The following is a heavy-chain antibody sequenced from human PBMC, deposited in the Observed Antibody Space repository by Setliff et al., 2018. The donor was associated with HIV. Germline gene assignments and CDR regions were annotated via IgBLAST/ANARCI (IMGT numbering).Heavy chain of an antibody. V-gene: IGHV4-4*02. CDR1: GGSISSRDW. CDR3: ASVFESSAYSYYYGMDV. CDR2: IYHSGST. J-gene: IGHJ6*02. Sequence: SETLSLTCAVSGGSISSRDWWSWVRQPPGKGLEWIGEIYHSGSTNYNPSLKSRVTISVDKSKSQFSLKLTSVTAADTAVYYCASVFESSAYSYYYGMDVWGQGTTVTV. D-gene: IGHD3-22*01.